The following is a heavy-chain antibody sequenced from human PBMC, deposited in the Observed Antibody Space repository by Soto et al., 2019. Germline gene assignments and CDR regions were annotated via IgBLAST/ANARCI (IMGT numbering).Heavy chain of an antibody. J-gene: IGHJ1*01. CDR1: GGSINSRSYF. V-gene: IGHV4-39*01. Sequence: SETLSLTCSVSGGSINSRSYFWGWIRQAPGKGLEWIASINNNAKTYYSPSLKSRLTISVDTSKNQFSLKLNSVTAADTAVYYRARGGTTPDSSGYIAEYFQHWGQGTLVTVSS. D-gene: IGHD3-22*01. CDR2: INNNAKT. CDR3: ARGGTTPDSSGYIAEYFQH.